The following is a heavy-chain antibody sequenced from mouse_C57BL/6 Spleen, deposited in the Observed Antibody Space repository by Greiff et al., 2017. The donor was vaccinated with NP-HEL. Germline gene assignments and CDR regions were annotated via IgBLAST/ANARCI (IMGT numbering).Heavy chain of an antibody. V-gene: IGHV1-81*01. D-gene: IGHD2-3*01. CDR2: IYPRSGNT. Sequence: QVQLQQSGAELARPGASVKLSCKASGYTFTSYGISWVKQRTGQGLEWIGEIYPRSGNTYYNEKFKGKATLTADKSSSTAYMELRSLTSEDSAVYFCARHDGYSYWYFDVWGTGTTVTVSS. CDR3: ARHDGYSYWYFDV. CDR1: GYTFTSYG. J-gene: IGHJ1*03.